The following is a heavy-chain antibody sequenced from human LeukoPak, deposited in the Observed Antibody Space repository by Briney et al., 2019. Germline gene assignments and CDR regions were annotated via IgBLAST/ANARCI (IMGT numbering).Heavy chain of an antibody. CDR3: ARHRRRGYDYGGFDY. V-gene: IGHV4-59*08. CDR2: IYYSGST. D-gene: IGHD5-12*01. CDR1: GGSISSYY. Sequence: SETLSLTCTVSGGSISSYYWSWIRQPPGKGLEWIGYIYYSGSTNYNPSLKSRVTISVDTSKNQFSLKLSSVPAADTAVYYCARHRRRGYDYGGFDYWGQGTLVTVSS. J-gene: IGHJ4*02.